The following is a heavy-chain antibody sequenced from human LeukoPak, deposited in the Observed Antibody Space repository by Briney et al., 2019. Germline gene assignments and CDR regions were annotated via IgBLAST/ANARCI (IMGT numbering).Heavy chain of an antibody. J-gene: IGHJ4*02. D-gene: IGHD4-23*01. CDR2: ISAYNGNT. V-gene: IGHV1-18*01. CDR3: VRVSGGNPYFDY. CDR1: GYTFTSYG. Sequence: ASVKVSCKASGYTFTSYGISWVRQAPGQGLEWMGWISAYNGNTNYAQRLQGRVTMTTDTSTSTAYMELRSLRSDDTAVYYCVRVSGGNPYFDYWGQGTLVTVSS.